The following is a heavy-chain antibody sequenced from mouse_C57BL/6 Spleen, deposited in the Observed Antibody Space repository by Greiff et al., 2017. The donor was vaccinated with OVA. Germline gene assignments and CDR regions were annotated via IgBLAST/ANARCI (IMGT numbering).Heavy chain of an antibody. Sequence: EVQLQQSGAELVRPGASVKLSCTASGFNIKDDYMHWVKQRPEQGLEWIGWIDPENGDTEYASKFQGKATITADTSSNTAYLQLSSLTSEDTSVYYCTTGPHSSGYAMDYWGQGTSVTVSS. CDR2: IDPENGDT. V-gene: IGHV14-4*01. CDR1: GFNIKDDY. CDR3: TTGPHSSGYAMDY. D-gene: IGHD3-2*02. J-gene: IGHJ4*01.